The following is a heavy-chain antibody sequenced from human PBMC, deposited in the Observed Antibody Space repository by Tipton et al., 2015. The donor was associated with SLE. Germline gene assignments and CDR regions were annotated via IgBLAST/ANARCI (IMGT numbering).Heavy chain of an antibody. V-gene: IGHV3-21*01. D-gene: IGHD6-13*01. Sequence: GSLRLSCAASGFTFSSYSMNWVRQAPGKGLEWVSSISSSSSYIYYADSVKGRFTISRDNAKNSLYLQMNSLRAEDTAVYYCARRDGQQLAGNYYYYMDVWGKGTSVTVSS. CDR1: GFTFSSYS. CDR2: ISSSSSYI. CDR3: ARRDGQQLAGNYYYYMDV. J-gene: IGHJ6*03.